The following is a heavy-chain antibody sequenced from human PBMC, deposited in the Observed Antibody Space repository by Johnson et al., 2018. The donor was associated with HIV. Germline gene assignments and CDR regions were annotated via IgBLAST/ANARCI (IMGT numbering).Heavy chain of an antibody. J-gene: IGHJ3*02. D-gene: IGHD2-15*01. V-gene: IGHV3-74*02. CDR1: GFTFSSHW. CDR2: INSDGSST. Sequence: VQLVESGGGLVQPGRSLRLSCAASGFTFSSHWMHWVRQPPGKGLVWVSRINSDGSSTSYADSVKGRFTISRDNAKNSLYLQMNSLRAEDTALYYCARAPGGSPRAAFDIWGQGTMVTVSS. CDR3: ARAPGGSPRAAFDI.